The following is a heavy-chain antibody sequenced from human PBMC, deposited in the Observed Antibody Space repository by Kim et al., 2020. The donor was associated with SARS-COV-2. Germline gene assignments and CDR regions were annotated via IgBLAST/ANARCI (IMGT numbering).Heavy chain of an antibody. CDR3: VKGRGVYYYDLMDV. D-gene: IGHD2-8*01. V-gene: IGHV3-64D*06. J-gene: IGHJ6*02. Sequence: ADSVKGRFTISRDNSKNTLYLQMSSLRAEDTAVYYCVKGRGVYYYDLMDVWGQGTTVTVSS.